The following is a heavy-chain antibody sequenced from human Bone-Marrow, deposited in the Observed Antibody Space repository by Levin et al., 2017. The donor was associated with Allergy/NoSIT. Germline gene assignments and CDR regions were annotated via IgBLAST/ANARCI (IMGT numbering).Heavy chain of an antibody. CDR3: AKGTFSDY. D-gene: IGHD3-10*01. Sequence: QPGGSLRLSCTASGFTFSNFWMTWIRQPPGKGLEWVANINQRGNERYYGGSVEGRFTISRDNAKNSLYLQMNSLTDGDTAVYYCAKGTFSDYWGQGTPVTVSS. J-gene: IGHJ4*02. CDR2: INQRGNER. CDR1: GFTFSNFW. V-gene: IGHV3-7*01.